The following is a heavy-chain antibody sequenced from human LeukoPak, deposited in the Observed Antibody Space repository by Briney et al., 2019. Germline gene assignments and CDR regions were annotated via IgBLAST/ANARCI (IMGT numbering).Heavy chain of an antibody. V-gene: IGHV3-9*01. D-gene: IGHD3-22*01. Sequence: GRSLRLSCAASGFTFSGYGMHWVRQAPGKGLEWASGISWNSGSIGYADSVKGRFTIARDNAKNSLYLQMNSLRAEDTALYYCAKDSAPSYYYDSSGELIWGQGTMVTVSS. CDR2: ISWNSGSI. CDR1: GFTFSGYG. J-gene: IGHJ3*02. CDR3: AKDSAPSYYYDSSGELI.